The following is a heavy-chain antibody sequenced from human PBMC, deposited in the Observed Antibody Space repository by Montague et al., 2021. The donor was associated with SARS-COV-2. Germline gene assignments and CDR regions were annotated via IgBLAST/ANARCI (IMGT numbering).Heavy chain of an antibody. V-gene: IGHV4-59*01. D-gene: IGHD2-15*01. CDR3: ARGGGYCSGGSCYYWFDP. CDR2: IHNSGTT. Sequence: SETLSLTCTVSGDSISSYYWNWIRQPPGKGLEWIGYIHNSGTTNYNPSVKSRVTISVDTSKNQFSLKLYSVTAADTAVYYCARGGGYCSGGSCYYWFDPWGQGTLVTVSS. J-gene: IGHJ5*02. CDR1: GDSISSYY.